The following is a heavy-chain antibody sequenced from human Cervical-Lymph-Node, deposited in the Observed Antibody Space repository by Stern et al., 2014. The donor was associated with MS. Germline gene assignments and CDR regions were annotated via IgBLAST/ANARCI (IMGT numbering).Heavy chain of an antibody. CDR1: GFAFTGAG. CDR3: TRQGPSPLDDFDY. J-gene: IGHJ4*02. Sequence: EVQLVQSGGGLVQPGGSLKLSCAASGFAFTGAGIHWVRQASGKGLEWVGRIRSKAHSYATLDAASVRDRLTISRDDTKNTAYLQMNSLKTEDTAVYYCTRQGPSPLDDFDYWGQGTLVTVSS. CDR2: IRSKAHSYAT. V-gene: IGHV3-73*01.